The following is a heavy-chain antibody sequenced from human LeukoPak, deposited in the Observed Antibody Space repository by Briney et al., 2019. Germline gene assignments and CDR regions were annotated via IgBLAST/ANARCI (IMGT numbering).Heavy chain of an antibody. Sequence: PSETLSLTCTVSGGSISSYYWSWIRQPPGKGLEWIGYIYYSRSTNYNPSLKSRVTISVDTSKNQFSLKLSSVTAADTAVYYCARSRGVIISFDYWGQGTLVTVSS. J-gene: IGHJ4*02. CDR3: ARSRGVIISFDY. V-gene: IGHV4-59*01. CDR2: IYYSRST. CDR1: GGSISSYY. D-gene: IGHD3-10*01.